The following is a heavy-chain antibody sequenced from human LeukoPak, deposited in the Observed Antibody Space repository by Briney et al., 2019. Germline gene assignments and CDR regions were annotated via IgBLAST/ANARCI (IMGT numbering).Heavy chain of an antibody. V-gene: IGHV4-4*07. D-gene: IGHD3-22*01. CDR2: IYTSGST. CDR1: GDSFRSFH. CDR3: ASEAYYYDSSGYYKY. J-gene: IGHJ4*02. Sequence: SETLSLTCTVSGDSFRSFHWSWIRQTAGKGLEWIGRIYTSGSTNYDPSLKSRVTMSVDTSKNQFSLKLSSVTAADTAVYYCASEAYYYDSSGYYKYWGQGTLVTVSS.